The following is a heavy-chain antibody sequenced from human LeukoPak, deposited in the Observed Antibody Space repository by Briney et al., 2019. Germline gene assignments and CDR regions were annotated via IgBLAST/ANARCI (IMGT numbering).Heavy chain of an antibody. CDR2: ISGSGGST. D-gene: IGHD4-17*01. J-gene: IGHJ4*02. V-gene: IGHV3-23*01. Sequence: GGSLRLSCATSGFTFDTYAMSWVRQAPGKGLEWVSAISGSGGSTYYADSVKGRFTISRDNAKNSLYLQMNSLRAEDTAVYYCARVKKSYGDYILDANDYWGQGTLVTVSS. CDR3: ARVKKSYGDYILDANDY. CDR1: GFTFDTYA.